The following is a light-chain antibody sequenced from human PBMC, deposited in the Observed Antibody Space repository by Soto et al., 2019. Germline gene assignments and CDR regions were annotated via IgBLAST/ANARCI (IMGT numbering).Light chain of an antibody. Sequence: QLVLTQPPSASGTPGQRVTISCSGSNSNIGSNIVNWYQQLPGTAPKLLIHSDNQRPSGVPDRFSGSRSGTSASLAISGLQSEDEADYYCAAWDDSLTGSWVFGGGTKLTVL. CDR2: SDN. CDR1: NSNIGSNI. CDR3: AAWDDSLTGSWV. V-gene: IGLV1-44*01. J-gene: IGLJ3*02.